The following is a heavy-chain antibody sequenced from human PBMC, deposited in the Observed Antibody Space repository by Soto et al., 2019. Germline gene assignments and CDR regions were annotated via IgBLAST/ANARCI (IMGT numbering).Heavy chain of an antibody. J-gene: IGHJ6*02. CDR1: GYTFTSYD. D-gene: IGHD6-19*01. Sequence: ASVKVSCKASGYTFTSYDINWVRQATGQGPERMGWMNPNSGNTGYAQKFQGRVTMTRNTSISTAYMELSSLRSEDTAVYYCARGSRYSSGWGPSYYFFGMDVCGQGTTVTVS. CDR3: ARGSRYSSGWGPSYYFFGMDV. V-gene: IGHV1-8*01. CDR2: MNPNSGNT.